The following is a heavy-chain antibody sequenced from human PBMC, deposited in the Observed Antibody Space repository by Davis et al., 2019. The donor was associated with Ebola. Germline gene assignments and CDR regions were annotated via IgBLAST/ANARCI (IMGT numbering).Heavy chain of an antibody. V-gene: IGHV3-33*01. CDR2: IWYDGSNK. CDR1: GFTFSSYG. J-gene: IGHJ6*02. CDR3: AREFAGDPLYYYYGMDV. D-gene: IGHD4-17*01. Sequence: GSLRLSCAASGFTFSSYGMHWVRQAPGKGLEWVAVIWYDGSNKYYADSVKGRFTISRDNSKNTLYLQMNSLRAEDTAVYYCAREFAGDPLYYYYGMDVWGQGTTVTVSS.